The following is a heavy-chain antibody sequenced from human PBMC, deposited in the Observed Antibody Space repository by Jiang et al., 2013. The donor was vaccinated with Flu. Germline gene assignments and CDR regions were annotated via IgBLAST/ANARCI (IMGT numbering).Heavy chain of an antibody. CDR2: VNTNTGRP. J-gene: IGHJ4*02. Sequence: QSGSELKEPGSSVTVSCQASGYSYSSDVMNWVRQATGHGLEWIGSVNTNTGRPTYAQAFTGRFVLSLDPSVSTSYLQINSLKTDDTGIYFCTWGRFDFWGQGTQVTVSS. D-gene: IGHD3-16*01. CDR3: TWGRFDF. CDR1: GYSYSSDV. V-gene: IGHV7-4-1*02.